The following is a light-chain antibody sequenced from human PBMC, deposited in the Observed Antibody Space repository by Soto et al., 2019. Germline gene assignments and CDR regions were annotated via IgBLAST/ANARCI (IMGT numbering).Light chain of an antibody. V-gene: IGKV3-20*01. CDR3: HQYGSAKYT. Sequence: EIVLTQSPGTLSLSPGERATLSCRASQSVSSSYLAWYQQKPGQAPRLLIYGASSRATGIPDRFSGSGSGTHFNLTIIRLEPEEYVKYYCHQYGSAKYTFGKGTKLEIK. CDR2: GAS. CDR1: QSVSSSY. J-gene: IGKJ2*01.